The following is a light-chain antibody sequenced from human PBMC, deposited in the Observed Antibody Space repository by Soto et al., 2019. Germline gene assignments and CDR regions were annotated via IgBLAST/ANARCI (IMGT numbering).Light chain of an antibody. CDR3: TSYTSVTIVV. J-gene: IGLJ2*01. V-gene: IGLV2-14*01. Sequence: QSALTQPASVSGSPGQSITISCTGSNSDIGGYNSVSWYQQHPGKAPKLLIFGVTNRPSGVSDRFSGSESGNTASLTISALQAEDEADYYCTSYTSVTIVVFGGGTKLTVL. CDR1: NSDIGGYNS. CDR2: GVT.